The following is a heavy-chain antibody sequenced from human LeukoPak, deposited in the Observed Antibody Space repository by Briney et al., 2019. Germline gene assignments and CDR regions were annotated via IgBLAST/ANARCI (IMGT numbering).Heavy chain of an antibody. V-gene: IGHV3-21*01. J-gene: IGHJ3*02. Sequence: GGSLRLSCAASGFTFSSYSMNWVRQAPGKGLEWVSSISSSSYIYYADSVKGRFTISRDNAKNSLYLQKNNLRAEDTAVYYCARDSPYDSSGYYLPGDAFDIWGQGTMVTVS. CDR1: GFTFSSYS. CDR2: ISSSSYI. D-gene: IGHD3-22*01. CDR3: ARDSPYDSSGYYLPGDAFDI.